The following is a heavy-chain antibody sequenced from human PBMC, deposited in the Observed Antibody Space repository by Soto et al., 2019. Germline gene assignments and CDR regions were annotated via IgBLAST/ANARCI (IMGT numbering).Heavy chain of an antibody. V-gene: IGHV4-30-4*01. J-gene: IGHJ6*02. CDR1: GGSISSGDYC. CDR3: ARGGYDACSGYYHYGLDV. CDR2: IYNSGST. D-gene: IGHD5-12*01. Sequence: QVQLRESGPGLVKPSQTLSLTCTVSGGSISSGDYCWSWIRQPPGKGLEWIGYIYNSGSTYYNPSLKSRLPIAVGEGRPKNPLSQKLSSLTAADTAVYYCARGGYDACSGYYHYGLDVWRQGTTVTVSS.